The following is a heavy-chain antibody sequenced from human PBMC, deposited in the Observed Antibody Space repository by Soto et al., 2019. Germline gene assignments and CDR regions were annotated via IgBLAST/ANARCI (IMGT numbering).Heavy chain of an antibody. CDR3: ARSPARRNYADWFDP. D-gene: IGHD1-7*01. CDR2: IYSGDST. J-gene: IGHJ5*02. V-gene: IGHV3-66*01. Sequence: EVQLVESGGGLVQPGGSLRLSCAASEFTVGSSYMSWVRQAPGKGLEWVSVIYSGDSTYYADSVKGRFTISRDNSKNTLYLQMNSLRAEDTAVYYWARSPARRNYADWFDPWGQGTLVTVSS. CDR1: EFTVGSSY.